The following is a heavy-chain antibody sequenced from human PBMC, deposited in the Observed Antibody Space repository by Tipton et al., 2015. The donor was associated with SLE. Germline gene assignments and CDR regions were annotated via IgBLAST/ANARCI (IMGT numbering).Heavy chain of an antibody. D-gene: IGHD6-19*01. Sequence: SLRLSCAASGFTFSSYAMHWVRQAPGKGLEWVAVISYDGSNKYYADSVKGRFTISRDNSKNTLYLQMNSLRAEDTAVYYCARAPDSIGWQWRAFDIWGQGTMVTVSS. CDR2: ISYDGSNK. V-gene: IGHV3-30-3*01. J-gene: IGHJ3*02. CDR3: ARAPDSIGWQWRAFDI. CDR1: GFTFSSYA.